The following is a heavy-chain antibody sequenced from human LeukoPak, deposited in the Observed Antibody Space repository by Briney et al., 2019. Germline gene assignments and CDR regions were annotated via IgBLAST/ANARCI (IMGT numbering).Heavy chain of an antibody. V-gene: IGHV3-48*01. CDR3: ARDDDSSFDY. D-gene: IGHD3-22*01. Sequence: GGSLRLSCAASGFTFSSYSMNWVRQAPGKGLEWVSYISRSSSTIYYADSVKGRFTISRDNSKNTLYLQMNSLRAEDTAVYYCARDDDSSFDYWGQGTLVTVSS. CDR2: ISRSSSTI. CDR1: GFTFSSYS. J-gene: IGHJ4*02.